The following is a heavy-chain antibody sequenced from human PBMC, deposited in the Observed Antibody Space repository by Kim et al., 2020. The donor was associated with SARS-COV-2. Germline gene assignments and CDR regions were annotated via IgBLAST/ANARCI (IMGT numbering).Heavy chain of an antibody. CDR2: ISGSGGST. CDR1: GFTFSIYA. J-gene: IGHJ5*02. D-gene: IGHD3-10*01. CDR3: AKDNLWFGELGGWFDP. V-gene: IGHV3-23*01. Sequence: GGSLRLSCAASGFTFSIYAMSWVRQAPGKGLEWVSAISGSGGSTYYADSVKGRYTISRDNSKNTLYLQMNSLRAEDTAVYYCAKDNLWFGELGGWFDPWGQGTLVTVSS.